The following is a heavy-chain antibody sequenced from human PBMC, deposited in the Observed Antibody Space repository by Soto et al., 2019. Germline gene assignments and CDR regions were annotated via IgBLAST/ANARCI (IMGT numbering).Heavy chain of an antibody. CDR3: ARGDNWRLDL. V-gene: IGHV4-4*02. Sequence: QVQLQESGPGLVKPSGTLSLTCSVSGDSITSSAWWSCVRQPPGKGLEWIGEIHLGGTTNYNPSLNSRVTISVDKSKNQFSLSLNSVTAADTAIYYCARGDNWRLDLWGQGTLVTVSS. D-gene: IGHD1-20*01. CDR1: GDSITSSAW. CDR2: IHLGGTT. J-gene: IGHJ5*02.